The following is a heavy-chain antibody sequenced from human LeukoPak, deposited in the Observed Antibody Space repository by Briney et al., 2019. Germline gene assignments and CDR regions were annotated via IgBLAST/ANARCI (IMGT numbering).Heavy chain of an antibody. CDR1: GGSIKSYY. CDR3: ARVHEGSGSYGPYYYYYGMDV. CDR2: IDYSGST. V-gene: IGHV4-59*01. J-gene: IGHJ6*02. D-gene: IGHD3-10*01. Sequence: SETLSLTCTVSGGSIKSYYWTWIRQPPGKGLEWIGYIDYSGSTNYNPSLKSRVTISVDTSKNQFSLNLTSVTAADTAVYYCARVHEGSGSYGPYYYYYGMDVWGQGTTVTVSS.